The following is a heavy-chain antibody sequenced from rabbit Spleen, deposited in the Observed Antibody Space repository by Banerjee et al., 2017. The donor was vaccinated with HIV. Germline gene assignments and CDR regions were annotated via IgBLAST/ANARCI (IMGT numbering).Heavy chain of an antibody. D-gene: IGHD7-1*01. CDR2: IYAGSSGST. Sequence: QELLEESGGDLVKPEGSLTLTCTASGVSFSSSSYLCWVRQAPGKGLEWIACIYAGSSGSTYYANWAKGRFTISKTSSTTVTLQMTSLTAADTAAYFCARGNSGGTDLWGPGTLVTVS. CDR3: ARGNSGGTDL. CDR1: GVSFSSSSY. V-gene: IGHV1S45*01. J-gene: IGHJ4*01.